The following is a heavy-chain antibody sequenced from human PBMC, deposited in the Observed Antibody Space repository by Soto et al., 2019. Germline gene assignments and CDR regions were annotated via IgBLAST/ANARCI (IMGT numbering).Heavy chain of an antibody. CDR1: GFAFSNFW. CDR2: IQQDGSEK. J-gene: IGHJ4*02. D-gene: IGHD2-8*02. CDR3: AKDARVDAYWDFDY. Sequence: WGSLRLSCAASGFAFSNFWMSWVRQVPGKGLQWVAIIQQDGSEKYYVDSVKGRFTISRGNTKNSLYLQMNSLRAEDTAVYYCAKDARVDAYWDFDYWGQGTLVTVSS. V-gene: IGHV3-7*01.